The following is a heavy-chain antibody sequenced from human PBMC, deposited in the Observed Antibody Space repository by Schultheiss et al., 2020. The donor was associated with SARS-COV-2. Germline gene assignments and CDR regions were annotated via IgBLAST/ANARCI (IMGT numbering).Heavy chain of an antibody. Sequence: SQTLSLTCAVYGGSFSGYYWIWIRQPPGKGLEWIGEINHSGSTNYNPSLKSRVTISVDTSKNQFSLKLSSVTAADTAVYYCARGNSGYDFDYWGHGTLVTVSS. J-gene: IGHJ5*01. CDR3: ARGNSGYDFDY. D-gene: IGHD5-12*01. CDR1: GGSFSGYY. V-gene: IGHV4-34*01. CDR2: INHSGST.